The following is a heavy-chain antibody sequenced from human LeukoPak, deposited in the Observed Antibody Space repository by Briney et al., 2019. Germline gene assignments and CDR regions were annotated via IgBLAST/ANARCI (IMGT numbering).Heavy chain of an antibody. CDR1: GGSISSSSYY. J-gene: IGHJ3*02. CDR3: ARLYDYVWGSYRYTRGAFDI. D-gene: IGHD3-16*02. V-gene: IGHV4-39*01. Sequence: SETLSLTCTVSGGSISSSSYYWGWIRQPPGKGLEWIGSIYYSGSTYYNPSLKSRVTISVDTSKNQFSLKLSSVTAADTAVYYCARLYDYVWGSYRYTRGAFDIWGQGTMVTVSS. CDR2: IYYSGST.